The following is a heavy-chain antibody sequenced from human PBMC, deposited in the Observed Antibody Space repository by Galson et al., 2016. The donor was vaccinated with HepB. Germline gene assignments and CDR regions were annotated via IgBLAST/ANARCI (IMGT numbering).Heavy chain of an antibody. D-gene: IGHD2-2*01. CDR1: GFTFTKGW. CDR3: TTRGGSTWPRY. CDR2: IRSKTDGGTT. V-gene: IGHV3-15*01. Sequence: SLRLSCAASGFTFTKGWMNWVRQAPGKGLEWVGHIRSKTDGGTTDYAAPVKGRFTISRDDSRNTAYLQMNSLKTRDTAVYYCTTRGGSTWPRYWGQGTLVTVSS. J-gene: IGHJ4*02.